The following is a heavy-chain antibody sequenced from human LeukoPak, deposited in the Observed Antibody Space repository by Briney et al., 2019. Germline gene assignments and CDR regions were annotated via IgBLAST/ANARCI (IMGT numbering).Heavy chain of an antibody. CDR2: IWYDGSKT. CDR1: GFTFSSQG. CDR3: ASTRGYSGYDYNDH. Sequence: PGRSLRLSCAASGFTFSSQGMHWVRPAPGKGLEWVALIWYDGSKTYYADSVKGRFTISRDNSKNTLYLQMNSLRAEDTAAYYCASTRGYSGYDYNDHWGQGTLVTVSS. V-gene: IGHV3-33*01. J-gene: IGHJ4*02. D-gene: IGHD5-12*01.